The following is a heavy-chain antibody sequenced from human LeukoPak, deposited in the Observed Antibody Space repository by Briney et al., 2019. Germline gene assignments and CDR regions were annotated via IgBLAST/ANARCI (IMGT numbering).Heavy chain of an antibody. CDR1: GGSISRYY. Sequence: SETLSLTCTVSGGSISRYYWSWLRQPPGKGREWIGYIYYSGSTNYNPSLKSRVTISVDTSKNQFTLKPSSVTAADTAVSYCARDSSGWEGDFDYWGQGTLVTVSS. CDR2: IYYSGST. D-gene: IGHD6-19*01. V-gene: IGHV4-59*12. J-gene: IGHJ4*02. CDR3: ARDSSGWEGDFDY.